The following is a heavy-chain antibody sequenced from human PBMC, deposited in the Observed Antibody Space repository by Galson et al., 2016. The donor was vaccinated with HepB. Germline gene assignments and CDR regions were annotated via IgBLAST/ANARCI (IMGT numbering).Heavy chain of an antibody. D-gene: IGHD3-10*01. CDR3: ARVVMLGRGMDV. J-gene: IGHJ6*02. Sequence: CAISGDSVYNNGAAWVWIRQSPSRGLEWLGRTFYGSTWENHYAGSVKNRITISPDTSRNQFSLHLNSVTPEDTAVYYCARVVMLGRGMDVWGQGTTVTVSS. CDR1: GDSVYNNGAA. V-gene: IGHV6-1*01. CDR2: TFYGSTWEN.